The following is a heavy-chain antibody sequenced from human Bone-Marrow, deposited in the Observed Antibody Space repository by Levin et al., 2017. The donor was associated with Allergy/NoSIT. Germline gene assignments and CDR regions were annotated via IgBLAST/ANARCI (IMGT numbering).Heavy chain of an antibody. J-gene: IGHJ6*03. D-gene: IGHD3-10*01. Sequence: KSSETLSLTCAISGDRVSRDKTAWNWIRQSPSRGLEWLGMTYYRSKWFSEYAVSVESRLIINSDTSKNQVSLQLKSVTPEDTAVYYCARGYYYMDVWDKGATVSVS. CDR3: ARGYYYMDV. V-gene: IGHV6-1*01. CDR2: TYYRSKWFS. CDR1: GDRVSRDKTA.